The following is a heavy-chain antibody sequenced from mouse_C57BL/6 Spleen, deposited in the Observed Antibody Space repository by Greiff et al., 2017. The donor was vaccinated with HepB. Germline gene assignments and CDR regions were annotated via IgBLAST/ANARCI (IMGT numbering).Heavy chain of an antibody. V-gene: IGHV1-4*01. CDR3: ARAGDYYGSRDHFDY. CDR1: GYTFTSYT. J-gene: IGHJ2*01. CDR2: INPSSGYT. D-gene: IGHD1-1*01. Sequence: QVQLQQSGAELARPGASVKMSCKASGYTFTSYTMHWVKQRPGQGLEWIGYINPSSGYTMYNQKFKDKATLTADKSSSTAYMQLSSLTSEDSAVYYCARAGDYYGSRDHFDYWGQGTTLTVSS.